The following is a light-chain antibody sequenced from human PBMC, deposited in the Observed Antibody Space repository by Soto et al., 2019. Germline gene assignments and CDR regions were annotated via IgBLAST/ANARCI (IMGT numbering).Light chain of an antibody. V-gene: IGLV1-40*01. CDR1: RSNIGACYY. Sequence: QSVLTQPHSLSGAPGKRVTISCPGSRSNIGACYYVHSYHQLPGTAPKLLIYGNSNRPSGVPDRFSGSKSGTSDSLAITGLQVEDESEYVSQSYDRSLRTRVFGGGTKLTVL. J-gene: IGLJ3*02. CDR3: QSYDRSLRTRV. CDR2: GNS.